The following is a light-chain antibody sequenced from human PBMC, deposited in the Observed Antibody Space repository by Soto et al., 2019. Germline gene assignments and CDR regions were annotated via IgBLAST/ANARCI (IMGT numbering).Light chain of an antibody. CDR2: GAS. V-gene: IGKV3-15*01. CDR1: QSVSSN. Sequence: EIVMTQSPATLSVSPGERATLSCRASQSVSSNLAWYQQKPGQAPRLLIYGASTRATGIPARFSGRGSGTEFTLTISSLQSEYLAVYYCQQYNSWTPLTFGGETKVDIK. J-gene: IGKJ4*01. CDR3: QQYNSWTPLT.